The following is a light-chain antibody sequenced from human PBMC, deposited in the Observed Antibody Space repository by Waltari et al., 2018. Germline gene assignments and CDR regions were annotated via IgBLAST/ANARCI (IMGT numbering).Light chain of an antibody. Sequence: EIVLTQSPATLSLSPGERATLSCRASQSVSSYLAWYQQKPGQAPSLLIYDASNRATGVPSRFSGSGSGTDFTLTISSLEPDDFAVYYCLQRSSWPYTFGQGTKLEIK. CDR2: DAS. CDR1: QSVSSY. V-gene: IGKV3-11*01. J-gene: IGKJ2*01. CDR3: LQRSSWPYT.